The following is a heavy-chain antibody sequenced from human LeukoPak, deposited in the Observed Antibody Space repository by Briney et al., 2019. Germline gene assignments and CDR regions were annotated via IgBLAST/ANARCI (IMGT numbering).Heavy chain of an antibody. CDR2: INPHSGGT. Sequence: ASVKVSCKASGYTFTGYYIHWVRQAPGQGLEWMGWINPHSGGTNYGQKFKGRVTMTRDTYISTAYMEVSRLTSDDTAVYYCARGMYSSGWYGSFDYWGQGTLVTVSS. D-gene: IGHD6-19*01. CDR3: ARGMYSSGWYGSFDY. V-gene: IGHV1-2*02. CDR1: GYTFTGYY. J-gene: IGHJ4*02.